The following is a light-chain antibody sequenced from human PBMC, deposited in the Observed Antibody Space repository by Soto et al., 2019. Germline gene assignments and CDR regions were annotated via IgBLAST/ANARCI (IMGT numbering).Light chain of an antibody. J-gene: IGKJ4*01. CDR3: LQHNNYPPLT. CDR2: ASS. V-gene: IGKV1-17*01. Sequence: DIQMTQSPSSLSASVGDRVTITCRASQDIRNELGWYQQKPGKAPKRLIYASSSLQSGVPSRFSGSGSGTEFALTISSLQPGDFAAYYCLQHNNYPPLTFGGGTKVEI. CDR1: QDIRNE.